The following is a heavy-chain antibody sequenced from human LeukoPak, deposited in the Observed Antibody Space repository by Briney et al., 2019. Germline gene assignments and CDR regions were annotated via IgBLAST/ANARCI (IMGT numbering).Heavy chain of an antibody. CDR3: ARERRITMIVVVMHNWFDP. J-gene: IGHJ5*02. D-gene: IGHD3-22*01. V-gene: IGHV3-7*01. Sequence: PGGSLRLSCAASGFTFSLYSMNWVRQAPGKGLEWVANIKQDGSEKYYVDSVKGRFTISRDNAKNSLYLQMNSLRAEDTAVYYCARERRITMIVVVMHNWFDPWGQGTLVTVSS. CDR2: IKQDGSEK. CDR1: GFTFSLYS.